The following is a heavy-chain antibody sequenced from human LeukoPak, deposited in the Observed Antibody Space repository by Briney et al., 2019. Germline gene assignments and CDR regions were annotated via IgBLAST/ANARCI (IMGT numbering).Heavy chain of an antibody. D-gene: IGHD3-3*01. V-gene: IGHV1-2*02. CDR2: INPNSGGT. J-gene: IGHJ4*02. CDR3: ARDIRGHYDFWSGYRY. Sequence: ASVKVSCKASGYTFTGYYTHWVRQAPGQGLEWMGWINPNSGGTNYAQKFQGRVTMTRDTSISTAYMELSRLRSDDTAVYYCARDIRGHYDFWSGYRYWGQGTLVTVSS. CDR1: GYTFTGYY.